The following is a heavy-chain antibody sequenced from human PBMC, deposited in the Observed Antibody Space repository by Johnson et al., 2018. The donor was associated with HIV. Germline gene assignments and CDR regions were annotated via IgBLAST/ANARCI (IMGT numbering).Heavy chain of an antibody. CDR2: INQDGSEK. D-gene: IGHD1-26*01. Sequence: VQLVESGGGLVQPGGSLRLSCATSGSTFSSNWMSWVRQAPGKGLEWVANINQDGSEKYHVDSVKGRFTISRDNGKSSLYLQMNSLRAEDTAVYYCARGTVGMVAYVKAVDIWGQGTMVTVSS. CDR3: ARGTVGMVAYVKAVDI. V-gene: IGHV3-7*04. CDR1: GSTFSSNW. J-gene: IGHJ3*02.